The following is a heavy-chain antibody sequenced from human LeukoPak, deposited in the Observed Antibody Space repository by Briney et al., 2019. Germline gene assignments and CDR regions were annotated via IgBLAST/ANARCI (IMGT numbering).Heavy chain of an antibody. V-gene: IGHV3-30-3*01. CDR3: ASLIAAAGIDY. J-gene: IGHJ4*02. CDR1: GFTFSSYS. D-gene: IGHD6-13*01. Sequence: PGGSLRLSCTASGFTFSSYSLYWVRQAPGKGLECVAVISYHESNKYYADSVKGRFTISRDNSKDTLFLQMNSLRAEDTAVYYCASLIAAAGIDYWGQGTLVTVSS. CDR2: ISYHESNK.